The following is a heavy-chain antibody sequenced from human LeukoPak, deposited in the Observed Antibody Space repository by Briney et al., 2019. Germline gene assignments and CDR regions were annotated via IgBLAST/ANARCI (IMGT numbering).Heavy chain of an antibody. CDR1: GCTFDDYG. CDR3: ARVNYGSGSYTYYFDY. Sequence: GGSLRLSCAASGCTFDDYGMSWVRQAPGKGLEWVSGINWNGGSTGYADSVKGRFTISRDNAKNSLYLQMNSLRAEDTALYYCARVNYGSGSYTYYFDYWGQGTLVTVSS. D-gene: IGHD3-10*01. CDR2: INWNGGST. V-gene: IGHV3-20*04. J-gene: IGHJ4*02.